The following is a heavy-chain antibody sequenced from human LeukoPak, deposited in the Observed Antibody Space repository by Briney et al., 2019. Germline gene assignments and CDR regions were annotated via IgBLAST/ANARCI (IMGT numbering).Heavy chain of an antibody. Sequence: SVKVSCKASRDTFTNKAISWVRQAPGQGLEWMGGIIPIFGTANYAQKFQGRVTITADKSTSTAYMELSSLRPEDTALYYCAKAQAVYGQARVGSDYWGQGTLVTVSS. V-gene: IGHV1-69*06. D-gene: IGHD3-10*01. CDR2: IIPIFGTA. J-gene: IGHJ4*02. CDR1: RDTFTNKA. CDR3: AKAQAVYGQARVGSDY.